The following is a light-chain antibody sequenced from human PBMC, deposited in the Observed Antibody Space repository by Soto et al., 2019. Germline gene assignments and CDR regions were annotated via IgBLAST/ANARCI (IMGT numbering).Light chain of an antibody. Sequence: QSVLTQPPSVSGAPGQRVTISCTGSSSNIGAGYDVHWYQQLLGTAPKLLIYGNSNRPSGVPDRFSGSKSGTSASLAITGLQAADEADYYCQSSDSSMSGYVFGTGTKVTVL. CDR1: SSNIGAGYD. CDR2: GNS. V-gene: IGLV1-40*01. J-gene: IGLJ1*01. CDR3: QSSDSSMSGYV.